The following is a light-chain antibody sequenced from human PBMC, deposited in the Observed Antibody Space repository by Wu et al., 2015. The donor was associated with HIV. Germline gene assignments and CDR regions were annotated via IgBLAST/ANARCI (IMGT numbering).Light chain of an antibody. V-gene: IGKV3-11*01. Sequence: DIVMTQSPATLSLSPGEGATLSCRASQSVTNYLAWYQLKPDQPPRLLIYDVSNRATGIAARFSGSGSGTDFTLTISSLEPEDFAVYYCQQRSSWPYSFGQGTKLEIK. CDR2: DVS. CDR1: QSVTNY. CDR3: QQRSSWPYS. J-gene: IGKJ2*03.